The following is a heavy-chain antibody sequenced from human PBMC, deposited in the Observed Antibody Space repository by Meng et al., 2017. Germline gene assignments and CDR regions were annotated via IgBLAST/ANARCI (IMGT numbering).Heavy chain of an antibody. Sequence: QRVESGGGFVRPGGPLRPSCAASGFTFSNAWMTWVRQAPGKGLEWIGRMKSNVDGGTVDYAAAVKGRFFISRDDSENTFYLQMNSLKTEDTAVYYCSGHVDYWGHGTLVTVSS. J-gene: IGHJ4*01. CDR3: SGHVDY. V-gene: IGHV3-15*01. CDR2: MKSNVDGGTV. CDR1: GFTFSNAW.